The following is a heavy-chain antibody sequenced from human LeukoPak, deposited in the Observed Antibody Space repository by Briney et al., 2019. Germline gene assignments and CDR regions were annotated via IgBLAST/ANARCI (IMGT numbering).Heavy chain of an antibody. CDR1: GFTFSSYW. J-gene: IGHJ4*02. CDR2: INQDGSDH. Sequence: GGSLRLSCAVSGFTFSSYWINWVRQAPGKGPEWVASINQDGSDHYYVDSVKGRFTISRDNAKDSLYLQMSGLRVEDTAVYYCVRGRPYWGQGTLVTVSS. V-gene: IGHV3-7*05. CDR3: VRGRPY.